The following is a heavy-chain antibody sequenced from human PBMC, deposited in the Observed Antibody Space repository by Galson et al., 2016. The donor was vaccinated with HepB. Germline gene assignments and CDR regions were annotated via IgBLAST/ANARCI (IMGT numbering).Heavy chain of an antibody. CDR1: GYTFTSYG. D-gene: IGHD1-26*01. CDR3: ARDLRRKWELHNWFDP. J-gene: IGHJ5*02. Sequence: SVKVSCKASGYTFTSYGINWVRQAPGQGLEWMGWISTYDDNTIYAQKFQGRVTMTTDTSTTTAYKELRSLRSDDTAVYYCARDLRRKWELHNWFDPWAREPWSPSPQ. V-gene: IGHV1-18*04. CDR2: ISTYDDNT.